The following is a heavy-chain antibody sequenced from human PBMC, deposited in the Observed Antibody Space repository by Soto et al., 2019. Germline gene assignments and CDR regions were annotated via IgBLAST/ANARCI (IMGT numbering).Heavy chain of an antibody. Sequence: EVQLVESGGGLVKPGGSLRLSCAASGFTFSSYSMNWVRQAPGKGLEWVSSISSSSSYIYYADSVKGRFTISRDNAKNSLYLQMNSLRAEDTAVYYCARWYYDFLSGYYTDYYYYMDVWGKGTTVTVSS. CDR2: ISSSSSYI. J-gene: IGHJ6*03. D-gene: IGHD3-3*01. CDR1: GFTFSSYS. CDR3: ARWYYDFLSGYYTDYYYYMDV. V-gene: IGHV3-21*01.